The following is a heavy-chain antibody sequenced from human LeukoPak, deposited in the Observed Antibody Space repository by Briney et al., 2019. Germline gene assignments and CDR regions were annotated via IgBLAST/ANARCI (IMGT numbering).Heavy chain of an antibody. CDR2: IYHSGST. V-gene: IGHV4-38-2*02. D-gene: IGHD6-13*01. Sequence: PSETLSPTCAVSGYSISSGYYWGWIRQPPGKGLEWIGSIYHSGSTYYNPSLKSRVTISVDTSKNQFSLKLSSVTAADTAVYYCARDRDKYSSSLAFDYWGQGTLVTVSS. J-gene: IGHJ4*02. CDR1: GYSISSGYY. CDR3: ARDRDKYSSSLAFDY.